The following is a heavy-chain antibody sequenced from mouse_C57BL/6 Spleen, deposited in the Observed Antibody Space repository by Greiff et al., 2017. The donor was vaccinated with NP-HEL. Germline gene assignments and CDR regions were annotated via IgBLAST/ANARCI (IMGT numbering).Heavy chain of an antibody. Sequence: EVQLVESGGDLVKPGGSLKLSCAASGFTFSSYGMSWVRQTPDKRLEWVATISSGGSYTYYPDSVKGRSTISRDNAKNTLYLQMSSLKSENTAMYYCARGSGTGGYYYAMDYWGQGTSVTVSS. V-gene: IGHV5-6*01. CDR3: ARGSGTGGYYYAMDY. D-gene: IGHD4-1*01. J-gene: IGHJ4*01. CDR1: GFTFSSYG. CDR2: ISSGGSYT.